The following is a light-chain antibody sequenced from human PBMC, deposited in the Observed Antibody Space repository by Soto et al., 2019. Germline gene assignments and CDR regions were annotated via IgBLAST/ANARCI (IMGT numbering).Light chain of an antibody. CDR3: CFSV. CDR2: EGS. CDR1: SSDVGSYNL. V-gene: IGLV2-23*01. Sequence: QSVLTQPASVSGSPGQSITISCTGTSSDVGSYNLVSWYQQHPGKAPKLMIYEGSKRPSGVSNRFSGSKSGNTASLTISGLQAEDEADYYCCFSVFGGGTKLTVL. J-gene: IGLJ2*01.